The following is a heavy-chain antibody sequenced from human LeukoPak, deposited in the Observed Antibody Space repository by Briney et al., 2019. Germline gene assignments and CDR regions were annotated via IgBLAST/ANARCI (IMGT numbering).Heavy chain of an antibody. D-gene: IGHD1-1*01. V-gene: IGHV4-59*01. Sequence: ASETLSLTCTVSGGSISSYYWSWIRQPPGKGLEWIGYIYYSGSTNYNPSLKSRVTISVDTHKNQFSLKLSSVTAADTAVYYCARGKTGTRSYYYYYMDVWGKGTTVTVSS. CDR3: ARGKTGTRSYYYYYMDV. CDR1: GGSISSYY. CDR2: IYYSGST. J-gene: IGHJ6*03.